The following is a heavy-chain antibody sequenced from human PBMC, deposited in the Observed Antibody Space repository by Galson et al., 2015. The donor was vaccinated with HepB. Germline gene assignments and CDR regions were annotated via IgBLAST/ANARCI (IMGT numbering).Heavy chain of an antibody. J-gene: IGHJ6*02. CDR2: ISGNNGDT. D-gene: IGHD1-26*01. CDR1: GYTSTSYD. CDR3: ARGGGSSARGMDV. V-gene: IGHV1-18*04. Sequence: SCKASGYTSTSYDVSWVRQAPGQGLEWMGWISGNNGDTNYAQKLRGRVTVTTDTSTSTAYMELRSLRSDDTAVYYCARGGGSSARGMDVWGQGTTVTVSS.